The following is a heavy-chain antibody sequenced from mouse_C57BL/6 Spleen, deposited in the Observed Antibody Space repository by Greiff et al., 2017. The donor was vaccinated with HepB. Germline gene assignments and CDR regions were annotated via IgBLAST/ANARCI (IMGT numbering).Heavy chain of an antibody. CDR3: ARDGTFWGYFDY. D-gene: IGHD2-1*01. V-gene: IGHV1-61*01. J-gene: IGHJ2*01. Sequence: QVQLQQSGAELVRPGSSVKLSCKASGYTFTSYWMDWVKQRPGQGLEWIGNIYPSDSETHYNQKFKDKATLTVDKSSSTAYMQLSSLTSEDSAVYYCARDGTFWGYFDYWGQGTTLTVSS. CDR1: GYTFTSYW. CDR2: IYPSDSET.